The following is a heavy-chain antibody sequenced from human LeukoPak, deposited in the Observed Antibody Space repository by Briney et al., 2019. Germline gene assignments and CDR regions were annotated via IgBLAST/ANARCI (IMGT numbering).Heavy chain of an antibody. D-gene: IGHD1-1*01. V-gene: IGHV4-39*01. CDR1: GGSISSSSYY. Sequence: SETLSLTCTVSGGSISSSSYYWGWIRQPPGKGLEWIGSIYYSGSTYYNPSLKSRVTISVDTSKNQFSLKLSSVTAADTAVYYCARYDSGVDYWGQGTLVTVSS. CDR2: IYYSGST. J-gene: IGHJ4*02. CDR3: ARYDSGVDY.